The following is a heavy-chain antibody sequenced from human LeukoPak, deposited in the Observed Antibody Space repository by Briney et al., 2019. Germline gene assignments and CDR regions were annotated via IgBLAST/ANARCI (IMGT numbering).Heavy chain of an antibody. V-gene: IGHV4-59*11. CDR3: ARDRYCSSTNCPYDY. D-gene: IGHD2-2*01. CDR1: GDSFSSHY. J-gene: IGHJ4*02. Sequence: SETLSLTCAVSGDSFSSHYWTWIRQSPGTGLEWIGYISHIGRTNYNPSLKSRVTISIDTSKNQFSLKLRSVTAADTAVYYCARDRYCSSTNCPYDYWGQGTLVTVSP. CDR2: ISHIGRT.